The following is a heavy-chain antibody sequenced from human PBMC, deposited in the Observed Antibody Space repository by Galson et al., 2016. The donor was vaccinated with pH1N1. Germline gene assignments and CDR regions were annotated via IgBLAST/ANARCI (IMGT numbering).Heavy chain of an antibody. CDR3: ARIIVSYSMDV. J-gene: IGHJ6*02. CDR1: GYTFSSYG. D-gene: IGHD2/OR15-2a*01. Sequence: SLRLSCAASGYTFSSYGMHWVRQAPGKGLEWVAVIWYDGSIKYNEDSVKGRFTISRDKSKNTLYLAMSSLRAEDTAVYYCARIIVSYSMDVWGQGTTVTVSS. CDR2: IWYDGSIK. V-gene: IGHV3-33*01.